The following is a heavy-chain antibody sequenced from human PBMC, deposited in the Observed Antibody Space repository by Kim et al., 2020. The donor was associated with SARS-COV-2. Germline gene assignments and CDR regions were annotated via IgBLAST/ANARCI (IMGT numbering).Heavy chain of an antibody. V-gene: IGHV1-46*01. CDR3: ARDRNNWNPQGGYYYYYYGMDV. CDR1: GYTFTSYY. D-gene: IGHD1-20*01. CDR2: INPSGGST. J-gene: IGHJ6*02. Sequence: ASVKVSCKASGYTFTSYYMHWVRQAPGQGLEWMGIINPSGGSTSYAQKFQGRVTMTRATSTSTVYMELSSLRSEDTAVYYCARDRNNWNPQGGYYYYYYGMDVWGQGTTVTVSS.